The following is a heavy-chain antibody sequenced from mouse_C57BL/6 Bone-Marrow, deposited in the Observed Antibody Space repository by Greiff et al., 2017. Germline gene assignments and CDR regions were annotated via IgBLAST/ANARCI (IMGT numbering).Heavy chain of an antibody. D-gene: IGHD2-13*01. CDR1: GYTFSDAW. J-gene: IGHJ3*01. Sequence: DVLLVESGGGLVQPGGSMKLSCAASGYTFSDAWMDWVRQCPEKGLEWVGEIRNKDNNHATYHAESVKGRFTISRADSKSGVYRHMNSLRAEDIGTYYCNSDWWFAYWGQGTLVTVSA. V-gene: IGHV6-6*01. CDR2: IRNKDNNHAT. CDR3: NSDWWFAY.